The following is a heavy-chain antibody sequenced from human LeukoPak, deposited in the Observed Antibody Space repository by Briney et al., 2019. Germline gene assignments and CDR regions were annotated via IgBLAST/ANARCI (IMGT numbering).Heavy chain of an antibody. V-gene: IGHV3-7*01. CDR3: ARYEGDYPFDY. CDR2: IKQDGSVK. CDR1: GFTFSSYW. Sequence: GGSLRLPCAASGFTFSSYWTSWVRQAPGKGLEWVANIKQDGSVKHYVDSVKGRFIISRDNAKKSLYLQMNSLRADDTAVYYCARYEGDYPFDYWGQGTLVTVSS. J-gene: IGHJ4*02. D-gene: IGHD4-17*01.